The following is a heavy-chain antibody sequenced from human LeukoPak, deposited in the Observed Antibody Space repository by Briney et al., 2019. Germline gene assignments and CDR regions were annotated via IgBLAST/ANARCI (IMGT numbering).Heavy chain of an antibody. CDR3: ARDLLTGYDAFDI. V-gene: IGHV3-21*01. CDR1: GFTFSSYS. Sequence: GGSLRLSCAASGFTFSSYSMNWVRQAPGEGLEWVSSISSSSSYIYYADSVKGRFTISRDNAKNSLYLQMNSLRAEDTAVYYCARDLLTGYDAFDIWGQGTMVTVSS. CDR2: ISSSSSYI. D-gene: IGHD3-9*01. J-gene: IGHJ3*02.